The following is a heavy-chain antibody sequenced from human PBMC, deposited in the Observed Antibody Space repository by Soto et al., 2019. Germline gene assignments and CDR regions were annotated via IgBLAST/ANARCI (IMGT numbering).Heavy chain of an antibody. CDR2: IYYSGST. CDR1: GGSISSYY. Sequence: SETLSSACPVSGGSISSYYWSWIRQPPGKVLEWIGYIYYSGSTNYNPSLKSRVTISVDTSKNQFSLKLSSVTAADTAVYYCARAETGAGTFDYWSQGRLVTVSS. D-gene: IGHD6-13*01. J-gene: IGHJ4*02. V-gene: IGHV4-59*12. CDR3: ARAETGAGTFDY.